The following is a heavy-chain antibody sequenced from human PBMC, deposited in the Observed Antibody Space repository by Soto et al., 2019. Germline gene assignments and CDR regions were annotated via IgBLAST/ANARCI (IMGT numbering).Heavy chain of an antibody. CDR3: TSIIKEGGLIIHYGLDI. J-gene: IGHJ6*02. D-gene: IGHD2-21*01. Sequence: QGQLVQSGAEVKKPGASVKVSCKSSGYTFTNHYVHWVRQAPGQGLEWMRWINPNNGGTNYAQKFQGWVTMTSATFNSIVCMVLSLQKSDDPADDYWTSIIKEGGLIIHYGLDIGGLWTKVNVSS. V-gene: IGHV1-2*04. CDR1: GYTFTNHY. CDR2: INPNNGGT.